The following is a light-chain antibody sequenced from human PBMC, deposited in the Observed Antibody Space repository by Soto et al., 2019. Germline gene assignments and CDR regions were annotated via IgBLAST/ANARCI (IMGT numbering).Light chain of an antibody. V-gene: IGKV1-39*01. J-gene: IGKJ4*01. Sequence: DIQMTQSPSSLSASVGDRVTITCRASQSISSYLNWYQQKPGIASKLLIYAASSLQSGVPSRFSGGGSGTDFTLTISSLQPEDFAVYYCQQRSNWPLTFGGGTKVDI. CDR1: QSISSY. CDR3: QQRSNWPLT. CDR2: AAS.